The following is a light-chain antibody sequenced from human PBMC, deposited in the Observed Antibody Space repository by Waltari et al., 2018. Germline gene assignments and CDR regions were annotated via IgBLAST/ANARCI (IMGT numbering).Light chain of an antibody. V-gene: IGKV4-1*01. Sequence: DIVMTQSPDSLAVSLGERATINCKSSQSVLYSSNNKNYLACYQQKAGQPPKLLIYWAPTRESGVPDRFSGSGSGTDFTLTISSLQAEDVAVYYCQQYYSTPYTFGQGTKLEIK. CDR1: QSVLYSSNNKNY. CDR3: QQYYSTPYT. CDR2: WAP. J-gene: IGKJ2*01.